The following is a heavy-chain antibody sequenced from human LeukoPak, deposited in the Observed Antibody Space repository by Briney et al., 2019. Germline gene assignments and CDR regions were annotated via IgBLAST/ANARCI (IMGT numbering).Heavy chain of an antibody. CDR2: IYYSGST. CDR3: ATIRDTAHRYWYFDL. Sequence: SETLSLTCSVSGGSVSSGSYYWSWIRQPPGKGLEWIGYIYYSGSTSYNPSLKSRVTMSVDTSKNQFSLKLSSVTAADTAVYYRATIRDTAHRYWYFDLWGRGTLVIVSS. J-gene: IGHJ2*01. D-gene: IGHD5-18*01. V-gene: IGHV4-61*01. CDR1: GGSVSSGSYY.